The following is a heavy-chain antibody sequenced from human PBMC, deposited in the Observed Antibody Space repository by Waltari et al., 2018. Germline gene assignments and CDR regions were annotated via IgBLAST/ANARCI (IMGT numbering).Heavy chain of an antibody. Sequence: EVQLVESGGGLVKPGGSLRLSCAASGFTFSSYSMNWVCQAPGKGLEWVSSISSISSYIYYADSVKGRFTISRDNAKNSLYLQMNSLRAEDTAVYYCARAGIAAAGTPTYWGQGTLVTVSS. CDR2: ISSISSYI. J-gene: IGHJ4*02. CDR1: GFTFSSYS. CDR3: ARAGIAAAGTPTY. V-gene: IGHV3-21*01. D-gene: IGHD6-13*01.